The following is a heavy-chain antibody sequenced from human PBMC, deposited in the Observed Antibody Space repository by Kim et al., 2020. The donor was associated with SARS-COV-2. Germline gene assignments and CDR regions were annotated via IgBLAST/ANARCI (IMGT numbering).Heavy chain of an antibody. CDR1: GFTFSDYY. V-gene: IGHV3-11*01. J-gene: IGHJ2*01. CDR3: AREGQRRDGMVWYFDL. Sequence: GGSLRLSCAASGFTFSDYYMSWIRQAPGKGLEWVSYISSSGSYIYYADSVKGRFTISRDNAKNSLYLQMNSLRAEDTAVYYCAREGQRRDGMVWYFDLWGRGTLVTVSS. CDR2: ISSSGSYI. D-gene: IGHD3-10*01.